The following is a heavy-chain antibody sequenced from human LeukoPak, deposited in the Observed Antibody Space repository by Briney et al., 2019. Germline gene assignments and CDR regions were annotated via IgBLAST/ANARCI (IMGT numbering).Heavy chain of an antibody. D-gene: IGHD3-3*01. CDR3: ATEPLYDFWSGYDAY. CDR2: FDPEDGET. V-gene: IGHV1-24*01. Sequence: ASVKVSCKASGYTFTSYHMHWVRQAPGKGLEWMGGFDPEDGETIYAQKFQGRVTMTEDTSTDTAYMELSSLRSEDTAVYYCATEPLYDFWSGYDAYWGQGTLVTVSS. J-gene: IGHJ4*02. CDR1: GYTFTSYH.